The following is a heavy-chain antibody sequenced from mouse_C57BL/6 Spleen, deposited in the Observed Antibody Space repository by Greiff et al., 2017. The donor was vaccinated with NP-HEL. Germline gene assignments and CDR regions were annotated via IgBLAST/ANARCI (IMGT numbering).Heavy chain of an antibody. D-gene: IGHD1-1*01. Sequence: QVQLQQPGAELVKPGASVKMSCKASGYTFTSYWITWVKQRPGQGLEWIGDIYPGSGSTNYNEKFKSKATLTVDTSSSTAYMQLSSLTSEDSAVYYCARHYYGSSYLDYWGQGTTLTVSS. V-gene: IGHV1-55*01. CDR3: ARHYYGSSYLDY. CDR2: IYPGSGST. CDR1: GYTFTSYW. J-gene: IGHJ2*01.